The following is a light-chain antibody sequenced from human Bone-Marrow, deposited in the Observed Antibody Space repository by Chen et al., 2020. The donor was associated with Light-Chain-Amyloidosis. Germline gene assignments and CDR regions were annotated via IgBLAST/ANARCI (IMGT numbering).Light chain of an antibody. CDR1: NIGREG. CDR2: DDA. Sequence: SYVLTQPPSLSVATAQTARITCGGNNIGREGVHYYQQKPGQAPVLVVYDDADRPSGFPQRFSGSNAGNTATMTGSMVEAGDEADYFCQVYDSSSDQVLFGGGTKLTVL. J-gene: IGLJ3*02. V-gene: IGLV3-21*02. CDR3: QVYDSSSDQVL.